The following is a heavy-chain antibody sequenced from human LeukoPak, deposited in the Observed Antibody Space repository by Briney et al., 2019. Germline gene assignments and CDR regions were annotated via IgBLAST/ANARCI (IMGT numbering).Heavy chain of an antibody. D-gene: IGHD2-15*01. CDR1: GFTLRRQS. CDR2: ISSSSSYT. V-gene: IGHV3-21*01. Sequence: GGFLKLPCEASGFTLRRQSMHRGRQAPGKGLEWVSSISSSSSYTYYADSVKGRFTISRDNAKSTLYLQMNSLRAEDTAVYYCARVVVVAAVNWFDPWGQGTLVTVSS. J-gene: IGHJ5*02. CDR3: ARVVVVAAVNWFDP.